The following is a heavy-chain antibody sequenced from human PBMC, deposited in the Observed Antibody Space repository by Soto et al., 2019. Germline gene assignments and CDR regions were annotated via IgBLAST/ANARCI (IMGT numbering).Heavy chain of an antibody. D-gene: IGHD2-15*01. CDR1: GFTFSSYS. CDR3: ARGGLGYCSGGSCYSVYYYYYGMDV. Sequence: PGGSLRLSCAASGFTFSSYSMNWVRQAPGKGLEWVSSISSSSSYIYYADSVKGRFTISRDNAKNSLYLQMNSLRAEDTAVYYCARGGLGYCSGGSCYSVYYYYYGMDVWGQGTTVTVSS. V-gene: IGHV3-21*01. CDR2: ISSSSSYI. J-gene: IGHJ6*02.